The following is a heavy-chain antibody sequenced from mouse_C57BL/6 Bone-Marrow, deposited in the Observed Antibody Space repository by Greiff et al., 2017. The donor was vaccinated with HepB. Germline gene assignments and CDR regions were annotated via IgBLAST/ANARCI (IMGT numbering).Heavy chain of an antibody. CDR1: GFTFNTYA. CDR3: VGADDGYPYYAMDY. CDR2: IRSKSSNSAT. D-gene: IGHD2-3*01. Sequence: EVMLVESGGGLVQPKGSLKLSCAASGFTFNTYAMHWVRQAPGKGLEWVARIRSKSSNSATYYADSVKDRFTIARDDSQSNLYLQMNNLKTEDTAMYCGVGADDGYPYYAMDYWGQGTSVTVSS. J-gene: IGHJ4*01. V-gene: IGHV10-3*01.